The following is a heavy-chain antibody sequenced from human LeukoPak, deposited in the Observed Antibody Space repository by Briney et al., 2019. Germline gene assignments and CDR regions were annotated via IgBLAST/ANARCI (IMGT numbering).Heavy chain of an antibody. Sequence: PSETLSLTCAVYGGSFSGYYWSWVRQAPGKGLEWVSVIYSGGSTYYADSVKGRFTISRDNSKNTLYLQMNSLRAEDTAVYYCARVGTYDAFDIWGQGTMVTVSS. J-gene: IGHJ3*02. V-gene: IGHV3-66*01. CDR3: ARVGTYDAFDI. D-gene: IGHD3-10*01. CDR1: GGSFSGYY. CDR2: IYSGGST.